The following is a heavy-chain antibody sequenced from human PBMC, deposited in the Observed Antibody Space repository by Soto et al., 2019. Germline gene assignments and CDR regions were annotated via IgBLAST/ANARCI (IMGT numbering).Heavy chain of an antibody. D-gene: IGHD6-19*01. CDR2: IYYTGSP. CDR1: GGPISSSSYY. V-gene: IGHV4-39*01. Sequence: SETLSLTCTVSGGPISSSSYYWGWIRQPPGKGLEWIGSIYYTGSPYYNPSLKSRVTISVDPSKNQFSLKLSSVTAADTAVYYCARHFSVTGTVNGYFDYWGQGTLVTVSS. CDR3: ARHFSVTGTVNGYFDY. J-gene: IGHJ4*02.